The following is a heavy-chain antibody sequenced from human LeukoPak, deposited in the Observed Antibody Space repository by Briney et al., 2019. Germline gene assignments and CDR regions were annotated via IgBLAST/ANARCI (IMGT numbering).Heavy chain of an antibody. Sequence: PGGSLRPSCAASGFTFSSYWMSWVRLAPGKGLEWVANIKQDGSEKYSVGSVEGRFTISRDNVKNSLYLQMSSLRAEDTAVYFCARSYGPGTGRKGGGFDYWGQGTLVTVSS. CDR3: ARSYGPGTGRKGGGFDY. J-gene: IGHJ4*02. V-gene: IGHV3-7*01. CDR1: GFTFSSYW. CDR2: IKQDGSEK. D-gene: IGHD3-10*01.